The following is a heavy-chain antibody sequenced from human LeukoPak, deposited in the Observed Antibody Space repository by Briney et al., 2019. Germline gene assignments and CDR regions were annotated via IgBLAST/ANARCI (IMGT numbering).Heavy chain of an antibody. J-gene: IGHJ4*02. CDR1: GYTFTSYD. CDR3: ARDPGSHNFDY. CDR2: MNPNSGNT. V-gene: IGHV1-8*03. D-gene: IGHD2-15*01. Sequence: GASVKVSCKASGYTFTSYDINWVRQATGQGLEWMGWMNPNSGNTGYAQKFQGRVTITRNTSISTAYMELSRLRSDDTAVYYCARDPGSHNFDYWGQGTLVTVSS.